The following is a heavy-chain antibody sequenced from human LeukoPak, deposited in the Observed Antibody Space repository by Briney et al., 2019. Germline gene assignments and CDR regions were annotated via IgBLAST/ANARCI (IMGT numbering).Heavy chain of an antibody. J-gene: IGHJ4*02. Sequence: GGSLRLSCAASGFTFTNYAMNWVRQAPGKGLEWVSTSGSGGSPFYADSVKGRFTISRDNSRNTLYLQMSSLRVEDTAVYYCVKGSSGWYPGFDYWGQGILVTVSS. CDR1: GFTFTNYA. V-gene: IGHV3-23*01. D-gene: IGHD6-19*01. CDR3: VKGSSGWYPGFDY. CDR2: SGSGGSP.